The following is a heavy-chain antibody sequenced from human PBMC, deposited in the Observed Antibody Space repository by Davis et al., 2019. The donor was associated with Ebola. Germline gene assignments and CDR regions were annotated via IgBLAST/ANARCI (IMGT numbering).Heavy chain of an antibody. D-gene: IGHD1-26*01. CDR1: GFTVSSNY. CDR3: TYQLLPDC. Sequence: GGSLRLSCAASGFTVSSNYMNWVRQAPGKGLEWVSTIYSDGNTCYADSVKGRFTISRDNSKNTLFLQMNSLRAEDTAVYYCTYQLLPDCWGQGTRVTVSS. V-gene: IGHV3-66*01. CDR2: IYSDGNT. J-gene: IGHJ4*02.